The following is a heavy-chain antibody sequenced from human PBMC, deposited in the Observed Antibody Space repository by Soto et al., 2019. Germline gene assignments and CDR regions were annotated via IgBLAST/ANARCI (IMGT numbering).Heavy chain of an antibody. D-gene: IGHD5-18*01. V-gene: IGHV1-69*06. CDR3: ASRGYSYGPFDY. Sequence: SVKVSCKASGGTFSSYAISWVQQAPGQGLEWMGGIIPIFGTANYAQKFQGRVTITADKSTSTAYMELSSLRSEDTAVYYCASRGYSYGPFDYWGQGXLVTVSS. CDR1: GGTFSSYA. CDR2: IIPIFGTA. J-gene: IGHJ4*02.